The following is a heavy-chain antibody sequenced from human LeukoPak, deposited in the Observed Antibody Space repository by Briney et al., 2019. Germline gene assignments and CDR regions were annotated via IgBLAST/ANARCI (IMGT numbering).Heavy chain of an antibody. V-gene: IGHV3-21*01. CDR2: ISSSSSYI. D-gene: IGHD3-9*01. Sequence: GGSLRLSCAASGFTFSSYSMNWVRQAPGKGLEWVSSISSSSSYIYYADSVKGRFTISRDNAKNSLYLQMNSLRAEDTAVYYCSRQRLRNFDPPAYYYYGMDVWGQGTTVTVSS. CDR3: SRQRLRNFDPPAYYYYGMDV. J-gene: IGHJ6*02. CDR1: GFTFSSYS.